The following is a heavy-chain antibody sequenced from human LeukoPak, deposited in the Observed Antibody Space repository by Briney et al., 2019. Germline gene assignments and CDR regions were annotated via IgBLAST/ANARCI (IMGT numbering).Heavy chain of an antibody. Sequence: GGSLRLSCAASGFTFSSYAMSWVRQAPGKGLEWVSSISGSSSYIYYADSVKGRFTISRDNAKNSLYLQMNSLRVEDTAVYYCARDRIVGATIDYWGQGTLVTVSS. D-gene: IGHD1-26*01. CDR1: GFTFSSYA. V-gene: IGHV3-21*01. CDR2: ISGSSSYI. CDR3: ARDRIVGATIDY. J-gene: IGHJ4*02.